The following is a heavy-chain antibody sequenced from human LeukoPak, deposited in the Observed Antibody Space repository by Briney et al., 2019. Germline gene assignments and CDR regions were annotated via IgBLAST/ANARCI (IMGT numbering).Heavy chain of an antibody. CDR1: GFTVSSNY. Sequence: GGSLRLSCAASGFTVSSNYISWVRQAPGKGLEWVSVIYSGGSTYYADSVKGRFTISRDDSKNTLHLQMNSLRAEDTAVYYCARARVGCTDYAFDMWGQGTMVTVSS. D-gene: IGHD1-26*01. J-gene: IGHJ3*02. CDR3: ARARVGCTDYAFDM. CDR2: IYSGGST. V-gene: IGHV3-53*01.